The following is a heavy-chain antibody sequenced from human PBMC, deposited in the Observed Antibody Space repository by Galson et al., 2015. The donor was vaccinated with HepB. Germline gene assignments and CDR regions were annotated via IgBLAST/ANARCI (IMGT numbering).Heavy chain of an antibody. V-gene: IGHV1-69*10. J-gene: IGHJ6*02. D-gene: IGHD3-16*01. Sequence: SVKVSCKAFGDTFSSYAIMWVRQAPGQGLGWMGGIIPLLGIPAYAEMFQGRITINADKSTTTVYMELSSLTSEDTAIYYCARDRGHSHYYEDLWGQGTTVTVSS. CDR1: GDTFSSYA. CDR3: ARDRGHSHYYEDL. CDR2: IIPLLGIP.